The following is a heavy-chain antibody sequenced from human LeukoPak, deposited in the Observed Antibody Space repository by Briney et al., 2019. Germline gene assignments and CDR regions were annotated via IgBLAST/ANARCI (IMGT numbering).Heavy chain of an antibody. CDR2: VYSGGLT. V-gene: IGHV3-66*01. CDR3: VRDRWPGLGDF. J-gene: IGHJ6*02. D-gene: IGHD6-19*01. CDR1: GFTVSDNY. Sequence: GGSLRLSCAASGFTVSDNYMSWVRQAPGKGLEWVSTVYSGGLTYSADPVKGRFIISRDNSKNTLYLQMSSLRAEDTAVYYCVRDRWPGLGDFWGQGTTVTVSS.